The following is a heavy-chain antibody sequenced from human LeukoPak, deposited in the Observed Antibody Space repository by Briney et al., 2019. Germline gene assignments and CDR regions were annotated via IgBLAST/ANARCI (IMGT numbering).Heavy chain of an antibody. CDR3: ATALGFTTPIDY. CDR1: GYTLTELS. D-gene: IGHD3-16*01. V-gene: IGHV1-24*01. CDR2: FDPEDGET. Sequence: ASVKVSCKVSGYTLTELSMHWVRQAPGKGLEWMGGFDPEDGETIYAQKFQGRVTMTEDTSTDTAYMELSSLRSEDTAVYYCATALGFTTPIDYWGQGTLVTVPS. J-gene: IGHJ4*02.